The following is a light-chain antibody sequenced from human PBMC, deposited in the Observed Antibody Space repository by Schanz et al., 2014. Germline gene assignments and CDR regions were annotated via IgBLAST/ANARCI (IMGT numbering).Light chain of an antibody. J-gene: IGLJ3*02. CDR2: RTD. Sequence: QSVLTQPPSASGTPGQRITISCSGSNSNVGSNYVYWFQQFPGTAPKLLIYRTDERPSGVPDRVSASKSGTSASLAISGRLSEDEADYYCATWAGSLLFGGGTKLTVL. V-gene: IGLV1-47*01. CDR3: ATWAGSLL. CDR1: NSNVGSNY.